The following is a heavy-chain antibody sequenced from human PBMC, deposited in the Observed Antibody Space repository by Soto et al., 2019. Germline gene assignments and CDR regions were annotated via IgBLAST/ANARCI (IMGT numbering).Heavy chain of an antibody. CDR3: ARGKGSSWYGWFDP. J-gene: IGHJ5*02. CDR1: GYPFTSYD. D-gene: IGHD6-13*01. V-gene: IGHV1-8*03. Sequence: ASVKVSCKTSGYPFTSYDINWVRQATGQGLEWMGWMNPNSGNTGSAQKFQGRITITRDTSANTAYMELSSLRSEDTAVYYCARGKGSSWYGWFDPWGQGTLVTVSS. CDR2: MNPNSGNT.